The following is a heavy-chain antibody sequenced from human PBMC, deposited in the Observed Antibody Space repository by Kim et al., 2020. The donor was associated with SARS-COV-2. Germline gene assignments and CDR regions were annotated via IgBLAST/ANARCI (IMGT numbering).Heavy chain of an antibody. V-gene: IGHV3-33*01. D-gene: IGHD1-26*01. CDR1: GFTFSKYG. Sequence: GGSLRLSCVASGFTFSKYGMHWVRQAPGKGLEWVAVIWYDGSIEEYLDSVKGRFTISRDDSKNTAYLEMNSLRAEDTAVYYCARDYSGYGMDVRGQGTTVTVSS. CDR3: ARDYSGYGMDV. J-gene: IGHJ6*02. CDR2: IWYDGSIE.